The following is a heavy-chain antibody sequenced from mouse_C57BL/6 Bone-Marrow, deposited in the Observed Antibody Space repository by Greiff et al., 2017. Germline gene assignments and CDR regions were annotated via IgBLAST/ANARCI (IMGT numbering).Heavy chain of an antibody. Sequence: VQLQQSGPELVKPGASVKLSCKASGYTFTSYDINWVKQRPGQGLEWIGWIYPRDGSTKYNEKFKGKATLTVDTSSSTAYVELHSLTSEDSAVYFCAREGLYDGYYWFAYWGQGTLVTVSA. J-gene: IGHJ3*01. CDR1: GYTFTSYD. CDR2: IYPRDGST. D-gene: IGHD2-3*01. CDR3: AREGLYDGYYWFAY. V-gene: IGHV1-85*01.